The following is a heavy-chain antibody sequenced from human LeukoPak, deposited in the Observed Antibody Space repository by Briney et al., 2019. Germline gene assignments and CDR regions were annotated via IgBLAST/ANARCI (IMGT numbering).Heavy chain of an antibody. V-gene: IGHV4-59*08. CDR1: GGSISSYY. CDR2: IYYSGST. J-gene: IGHJ5*02. Sequence: PSETLSLTRTVSGGSISSYYWSWIRQPPGKGLEWIGYIYYSGSTNYNPSLKSRVTISVDTSKNQFSLKLSSVTAADTAVYYCARGVYYDTSDNWFDPWGQGTLVTVSS. CDR3: ARGVYYDTSDNWFDP. D-gene: IGHD3-22*01.